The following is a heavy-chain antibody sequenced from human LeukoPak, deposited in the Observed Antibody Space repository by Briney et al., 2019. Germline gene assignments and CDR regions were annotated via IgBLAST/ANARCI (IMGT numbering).Heavy chain of an antibody. CDR1: GGSVSSGSYY. CDR2: FYYSGST. Sequence: SETLSLTCTVSGGSVSSGSYYWNWIRQPPGKGLEWIGYFYYSGSTNYNPSLKSRVTISLDTSKNQFSLKLSSVTAADTAVYYCARQEEYSYGVYYFDYWGQGTLVTVSS. CDR3: ARQEEYSYGVYYFDY. J-gene: IGHJ4*02. V-gene: IGHV4-61*01. D-gene: IGHD5-18*01.